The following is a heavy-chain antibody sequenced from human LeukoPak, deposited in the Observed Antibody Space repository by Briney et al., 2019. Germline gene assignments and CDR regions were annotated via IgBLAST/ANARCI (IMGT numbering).Heavy chain of an antibody. CDR1: GGSISSGGYY. J-gene: IGHJ6*02. D-gene: IGHD3-3*01. Sequence: SQTLSLTCTVSGGSISSGGYYWSWIRQHPGKGLEWIGYITYSGNTYYYPALNSRVSVSLDTSKTQFSLKLSSVTAADTAVYYCARIAYDALDSYYYGMDVWGQGTTVTVSS. CDR3: ARIAYDALDSYYYGMDV. V-gene: IGHV4-31*03. CDR2: ITYSGNT.